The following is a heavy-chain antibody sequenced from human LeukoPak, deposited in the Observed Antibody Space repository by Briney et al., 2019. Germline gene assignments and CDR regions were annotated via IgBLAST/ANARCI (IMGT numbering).Heavy chain of an antibody. V-gene: IGHV4-38-2*02. CDR1: GYRISSGYY. J-gene: IGHJ4*02. CDR3: ARVRRGSYSATDY. CDR2: IYYTGST. D-gene: IGHD1-26*01. Sequence: SETLSLTCTVSGYRISSGYYWGWIRHPPGKGLEWIGSIYYTGSTYYTPPLKSRVTISVDTSKNQFSLNLNSVTAADTAVYYCARVRRGSYSATDYWGQGTLVTVSS.